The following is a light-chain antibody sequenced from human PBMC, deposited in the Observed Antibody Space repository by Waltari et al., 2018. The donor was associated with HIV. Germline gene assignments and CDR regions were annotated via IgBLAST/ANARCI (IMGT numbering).Light chain of an antibody. CDR1: NSNIGAGYD. V-gene: IGLV1-40*01. J-gene: IGLJ3*02. Sequence: QSVLTQPPSVSGAPGQRVTISCTGTNSNIGAGYDVHWYQPLPGTAPKLLISGNTYRPSGVPDRFSGSKSGTSASLTITGLQAEDEADYYCQSYDTGLSGSRVFGGGTKVTVL. CDR3: QSYDTGLSGSRV. CDR2: GNT.